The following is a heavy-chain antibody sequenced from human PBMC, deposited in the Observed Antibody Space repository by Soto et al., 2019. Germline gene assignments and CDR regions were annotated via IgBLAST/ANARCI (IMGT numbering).Heavy chain of an antibody. CDR1: GGSIGNYF. J-gene: IGHJ4*02. V-gene: IGHV4-59*12. D-gene: IGHD3-22*01. Sequence: PSETLSLTCNVSGGSIGNYFWTWIRQPPGKGLEWIGYIYNSGSTIYNPSLKSRVTISVDRSKNQFSLKLSSVTAADTAVYYCARDNRSGYYFDYWGQGTLVTAPQ. CDR3: ARDNRSGYYFDY. CDR2: IYNSGST.